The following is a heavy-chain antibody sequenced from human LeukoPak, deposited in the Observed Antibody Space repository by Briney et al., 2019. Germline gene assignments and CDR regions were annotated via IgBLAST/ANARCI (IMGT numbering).Heavy chain of an antibody. CDR1: VFTFTSYA. V-gene: IGHV3-23*01. CDR3: AKDPFCYTDIPNWFDP. D-gene: IGHD2-2*02. Sequence: QLGGSLRLSCAASVFTFTSYAMSWVRQAPGKGLEWVSTISGSGADTYYADFVRGRFTISRDSSKITVFLQMNNLRPEHTAVYYCAKDPFCYTDIPNWFDPWGQGTLVTVSS. CDR2: ISGSGADT. J-gene: IGHJ5*02.